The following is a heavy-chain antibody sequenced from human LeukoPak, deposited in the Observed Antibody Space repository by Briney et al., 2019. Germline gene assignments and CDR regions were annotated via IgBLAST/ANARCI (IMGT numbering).Heavy chain of an antibody. J-gene: IGHJ4*02. D-gene: IGHD1-1*01. CDR2: IYYSGST. Sequence: SETLSHTCTVSGGYISSKTYYWGWIRQPPGKGLEWIGTIYYSGSTYYNPSLKSRVTISVDTSRNQFSLRLSSVTAADTALYYCARGHSYVQIVYWGQGTLVTVSS. CDR3: ARGHSYVQIVY. CDR1: GGYISSKTYY. V-gene: IGHV4-39*01.